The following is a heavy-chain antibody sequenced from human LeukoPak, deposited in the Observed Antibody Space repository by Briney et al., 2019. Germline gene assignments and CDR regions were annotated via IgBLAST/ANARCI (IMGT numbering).Heavy chain of an antibody. CDR2: IYYSGST. CDR3: ARANVEMATMAFDY. V-gene: IGHV4-59*01. J-gene: IGHJ4*02. Sequence: SETRSLTCTVSGGSISSYYWSWLRQPPGKGLEWIGHIYYSGSTNYNPSLKSRVTISVDTSKNQFSLKLSSVTAADTAVYYCARANVEMATMAFDYWGQGTLVTVSS. CDR1: GGSISSYY. D-gene: IGHD5-24*01.